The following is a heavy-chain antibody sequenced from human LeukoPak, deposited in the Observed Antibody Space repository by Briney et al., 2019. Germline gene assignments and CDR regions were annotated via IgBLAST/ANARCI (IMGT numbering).Heavy chain of an antibody. J-gene: IGHJ3*02. CDR2: IYHSGST. D-gene: IGHD3-22*01. CDR3: ARATSTDSSDDAFDI. Sequence: YPSETLSLTCAVSGVSISSGGYSWSWIRQPPGKGLEWIGYIYHSGSTYYNPSLKSRVTISVDRSKNQFSLKLSSVTAADTAVYYCARATSTDSSDDAFDIWGQGTMVTVSS. CDR1: GVSISSGGYS. V-gene: IGHV4-30-2*01.